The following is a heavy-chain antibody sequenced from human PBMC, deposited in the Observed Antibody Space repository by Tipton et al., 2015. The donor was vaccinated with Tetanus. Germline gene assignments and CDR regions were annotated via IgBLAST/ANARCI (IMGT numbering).Heavy chain of an antibody. V-gene: IGHV5-51*01. J-gene: IGHJ6*03. D-gene: IGHD3-16*01. CDR1: GYRFTDYW. CDR3: ARLGRQGGALRKLYYYYFLDV. CDR2: IYPDDSDT. Sequence: QLVQSGPKVKKAGESLKISCKGSGYRFTDYWIGWVRQMPGKGLEWMGIIYPDDSDTKYSPSFQGQVTISVDKSINTAYLQWSSLKASDTAMYFCARLGRQGGALRKLYYYYFLDVWGKGTTVTVSS.